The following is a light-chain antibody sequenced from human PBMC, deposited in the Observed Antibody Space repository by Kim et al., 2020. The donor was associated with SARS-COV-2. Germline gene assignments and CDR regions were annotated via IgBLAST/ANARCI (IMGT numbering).Light chain of an antibody. V-gene: IGKV3-20*01. CDR2: SAS. CDR3: QQYGSSPCT. Sequence: LSPGGKATPSCRASQTDNNNHIAWYQQTPGQAPGLLIHSASNSATGIPDRFSGGGSGTDFTLPIPGLEPGDFAVYFCQQYGSSPCTFGQGTKLEIK. J-gene: IGKJ2*02. CDR1: QTDNNNH.